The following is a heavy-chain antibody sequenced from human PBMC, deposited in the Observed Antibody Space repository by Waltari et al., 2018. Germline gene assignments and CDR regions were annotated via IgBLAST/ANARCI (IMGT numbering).Heavy chain of an antibody. V-gene: IGHV3-21*01. CDR3: AREGGRGSSSSDWFDS. Sequence: DVQLVESGGGLVTPGGSLRLSCAASGFTFSTYTMNWVRQAPGKGLEGVSAISSNGAYIYYADALRGRLTISRDNAKNSLSLQVNSLRADDTAVYYCAREGGRGSSSSDWFDSWGQGTLVTVSS. J-gene: IGHJ5*01. CDR1: GFTFSTYT. D-gene: IGHD6-6*01. CDR2: ISSNGAYI.